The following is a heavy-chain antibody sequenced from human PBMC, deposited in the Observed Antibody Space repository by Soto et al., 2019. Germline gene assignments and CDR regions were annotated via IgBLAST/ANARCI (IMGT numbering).Heavy chain of an antibody. CDR1: GGSISGYY. J-gene: IGHJ3*01. CDR3: ARVGRTRATVTTDAFDV. V-gene: IGHV4-4*07. Sequence: QVQLQESGPGLVKPSETLSLTCTVSGGSISGYYWSWIRQPAGKRLEWIGCIYASGNTNKNPSLKSRVTMSVDTSKNQFSLRLNSVTAADTAVYYCARVGRTRATVTTDAFDVWGQGTKVTVSS. CDR2: IYASGNT. D-gene: IGHD4-17*01.